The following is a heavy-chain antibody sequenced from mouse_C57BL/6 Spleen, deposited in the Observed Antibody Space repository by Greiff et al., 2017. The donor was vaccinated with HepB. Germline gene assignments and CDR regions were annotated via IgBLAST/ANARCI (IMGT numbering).Heavy chain of an antibody. D-gene: IGHD1-1*01. CDR2: INPGSGGT. V-gene: IGHV1-54*01. J-gene: IGHJ1*03. Sequence: QVQLKESGAELVRPGTSVKVSCKASGYAFTNYLIEWVKQRPGQGLEWIGVINPGSGGTNYNEKFKGKATLTADKSSSTAYMQLSSLTSEDSAVYFCARDVSSGWYFDVWGTGTTVTVSS. CDR1: GYAFTNYL. CDR3: ARDVSSGWYFDV.